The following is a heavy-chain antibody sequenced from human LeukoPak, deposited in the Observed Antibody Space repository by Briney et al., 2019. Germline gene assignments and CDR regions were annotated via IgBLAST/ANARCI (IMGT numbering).Heavy chain of an antibody. CDR3: SWERSFYYVFDF. CDR2: IKSKGGGNTK. J-gene: IGHJ6*02. V-gene: IGHV3-15*01. Sequence: GGTLRLSCAASGGTIKDGWMSWVRQAPGKGLEWVGRIKSKGGGNTKDYAAPVKGIFTISRDDSKDTLYLQMVSLKTEDTAVYYCSWERSFYYVFDFWGQGTTVTVSS. CDR1: GGTIKDGW. D-gene: IGHD1-26*01.